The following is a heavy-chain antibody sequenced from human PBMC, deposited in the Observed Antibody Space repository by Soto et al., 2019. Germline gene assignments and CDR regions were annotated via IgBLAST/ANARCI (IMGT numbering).Heavy chain of an antibody. CDR1: GGSISSGDYY. CDR3: ARDSSSWSNYYYGMDV. Sequence: SETLSLTCTVSGGSISSGDYYWSWIRQPPGKGLEWIGYIYYSGSTYYNPSLKSRVTISVDTSKNQFSLKLSSVTAADTAVYYCARDSSSWSNYYYGMDVWGQGTTVTVS. CDR2: IYYSGST. D-gene: IGHD6-13*01. V-gene: IGHV4-30-4*01. J-gene: IGHJ6*02.